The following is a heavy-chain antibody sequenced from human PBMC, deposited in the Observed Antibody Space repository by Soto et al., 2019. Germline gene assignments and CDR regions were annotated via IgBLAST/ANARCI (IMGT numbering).Heavy chain of an antibody. CDR1: GFSLNASGVR. CDR2: IYWDDGK. CDR3: AHGEYSSDGWCFFDY. V-gene: IGHV2-5*02. J-gene: IGHJ4*02. Sequence: SGPTLVNPTQTLTLTCTLSGFSLNASGVRVGWIRQPPGKALEWLALIYWDDGKRYSPSLKSRLTVTKDTLKNQVVLTMTNMDPADTGTYYCAHGEYSSDGWCFFDYWGQGTLVTVSS. D-gene: IGHD5-18*01.